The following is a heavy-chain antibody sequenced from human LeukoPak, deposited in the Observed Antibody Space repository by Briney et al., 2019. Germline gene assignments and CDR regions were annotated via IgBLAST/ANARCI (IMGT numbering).Heavy chain of an antibody. CDR3: ASEYKYDSSGANAFDI. Sequence: VASVKVSCKASGYTFTGYYMHWVRQAPGQGLEWMGWINPNSGGTYYAQKFQGRVTMTSDTSISSAYMELSRLRSADTAVYYCASEYKYDSSGANAFDIWGQGTMVTVSS. CDR1: GYTFTGYY. D-gene: IGHD3-22*01. V-gene: IGHV1-2*02. CDR2: INPNSGGT. J-gene: IGHJ3*02.